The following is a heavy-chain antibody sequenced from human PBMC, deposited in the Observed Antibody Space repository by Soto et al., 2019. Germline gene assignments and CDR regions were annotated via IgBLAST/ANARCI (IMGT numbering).Heavy chain of an antibody. D-gene: IGHD3-22*01. CDR1: GGSISSSNW. V-gene: IGHV4-4*02. J-gene: IGHJ4*02. Sequence: LSLTCAVSGGSISSSNWWSWVRQPPGKGLEWIGEIYHSGSTNYNPSLKSRVTISVDKSKNQLSLKLSSVTAADTAVYYCASVTIDYYDSSGPIDYWGQGTLVTVSS. CDR2: IYHSGST. CDR3: ASVTIDYYDSSGPIDY.